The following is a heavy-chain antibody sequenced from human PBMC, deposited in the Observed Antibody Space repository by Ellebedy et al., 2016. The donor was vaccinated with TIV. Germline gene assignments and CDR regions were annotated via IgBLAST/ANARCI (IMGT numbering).Heavy chain of an antibody. CDR1: GFTFSSYW. J-gene: IGHJ4*02. Sequence: GESLKISXAASGFTFSSYWMHWVRQVPGKGLVWVSRINSDGTSLSYADSVQGRFTISRDNAKNTLYLQMNSLRAEDSAVYYCARAVWNYYDSSGSGYWGQGTLVTVSS. CDR3: ARAVWNYYDSSGSGY. CDR2: INSDGTSL. V-gene: IGHV3-74*01. D-gene: IGHD3-22*01.